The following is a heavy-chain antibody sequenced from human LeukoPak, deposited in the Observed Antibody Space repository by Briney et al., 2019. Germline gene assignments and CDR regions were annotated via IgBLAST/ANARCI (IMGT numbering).Heavy chain of an antibody. CDR2: IIPIFGTA. CDR1: GGTFSSYA. V-gene: IGHV1-69*05. J-gene: IGHJ4*02. D-gene: IGHD1-26*01. CDR3: ARDAGSYYGYFDY. Sequence: GASVKVSCKASGGTFSSYAISWVRQAPGQGLEWMGGIIPIFGTANYAQKFQGRVTITTDESTSTAYMELSSLRSEDTAVYYCARDAGSYYGYFDYWGQGTLVTVSS.